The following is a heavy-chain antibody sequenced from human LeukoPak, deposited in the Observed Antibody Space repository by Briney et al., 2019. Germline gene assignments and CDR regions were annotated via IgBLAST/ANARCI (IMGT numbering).Heavy chain of an antibody. Sequence: SQTLSLTCTVSGGSISSGYYYWSWIRQPPGKGLEWFAYMYYTGSPYYNPSLKSRVTISLDTSKNQFSLKLSSVTAADTAVYYCARETTVTTGYYFDYWGQGILVTVSS. CDR1: GGSISSGYYY. D-gene: IGHD4-17*01. J-gene: IGHJ4*02. CDR3: ARETTVTTGYYFDY. CDR2: MYYTGSP. V-gene: IGHV4-30-4*01.